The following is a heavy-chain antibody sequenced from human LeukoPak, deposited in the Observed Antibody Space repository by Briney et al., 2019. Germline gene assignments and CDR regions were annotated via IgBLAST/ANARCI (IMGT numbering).Heavy chain of an antibody. CDR2: ISISGDTT. CDR3: ANEIRPNDY. V-gene: IGHV3-23*01. J-gene: IGHJ4*02. CDR1: GFTFSRYA. D-gene: IGHD4-17*01. Sequence: GGSLRLSCAASGFTFSRYAMTWVRQAPGKGLEWVSAISISGDTTYYADAVKGRFTISRDNSKNTVYLQMSSLRAEDTAVYYCANEIRPNDYWGQGTLVTVSS.